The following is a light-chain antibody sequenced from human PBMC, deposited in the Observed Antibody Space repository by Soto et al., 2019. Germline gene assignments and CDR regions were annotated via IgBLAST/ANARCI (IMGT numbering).Light chain of an antibody. Sequence: QSVLTQPPSASGTPGQRVNISCSGSSSNIGGTNYAYWYQQLPGAAPKLLMHSNNLRPSGVPERISGSKFGTAASLAISGLRSEDEAVYYCASWDDRLGAVIFGGGTKLTVL. CDR2: SNN. CDR3: ASWDDRLGAVI. V-gene: IGLV1-47*02. J-gene: IGLJ2*01. CDR1: SSNIGGTNY.